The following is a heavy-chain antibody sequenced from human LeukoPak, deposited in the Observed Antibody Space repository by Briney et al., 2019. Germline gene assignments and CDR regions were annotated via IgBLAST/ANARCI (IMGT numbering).Heavy chain of an antibody. CDR3: ASGYDSSGYYYRY. D-gene: IGHD3-22*01. CDR1: GYTFTSYY. Sequence: GASVKVSCKASGYTFTSYYMHWVRQAPEQGLEWMGWINPSSGATNYAQKFQGRVSMTRDTSISTVYMELNRLRSDDTAVYYCASGYDSSGYYYRYWGQGTLVTVSS. V-gene: IGHV1-2*02. CDR2: INPSSGAT. J-gene: IGHJ4*02.